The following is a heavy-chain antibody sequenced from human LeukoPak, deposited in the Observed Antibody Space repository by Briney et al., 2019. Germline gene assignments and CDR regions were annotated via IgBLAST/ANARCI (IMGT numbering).Heavy chain of an antibody. Sequence: GESLKISCKGSGYSFTSYWIGWVRQMPGKGLEWMGIIYPGDSDTRYSPSFQGQVTISADKSISTAYLQWGSLKASDTAMYYCARQGYSSGWYVYYFDYWGQGTLVTVSS. CDR1: GYSFTSYW. CDR2: IYPGDSDT. D-gene: IGHD6-19*01. V-gene: IGHV5-51*01. J-gene: IGHJ4*02. CDR3: ARQGYSSGWYVYYFDY.